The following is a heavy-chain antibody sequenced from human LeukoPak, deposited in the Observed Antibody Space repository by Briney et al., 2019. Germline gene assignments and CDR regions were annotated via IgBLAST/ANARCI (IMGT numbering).Heavy chain of an antibody. Sequence: SATLSLTCTVSGGSISSYYWGWIRQPPGKGLEWIGSIYYSGSTYYNPSLKSRVTISVDTSKNQFSLKLSSVTAADTAVYYCARHRSTATENWFDPWGQGTLVTVSS. J-gene: IGHJ5*02. D-gene: IGHD5-18*01. CDR1: GGSISSYY. V-gene: IGHV4-39*01. CDR3: ARHRSTATENWFDP. CDR2: IYYSGST.